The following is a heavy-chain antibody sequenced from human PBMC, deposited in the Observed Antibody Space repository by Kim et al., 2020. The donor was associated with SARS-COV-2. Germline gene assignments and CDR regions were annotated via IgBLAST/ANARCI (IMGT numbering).Heavy chain of an antibody. V-gene: IGHV3-30*04. CDR3: ASGVDPYSSSWYFYGMDV. Sequence: GGSLRLSCAASGFTFSSYAMHWVRQAPGKGLEWVAVISYDGSNKYYADSVKGRFTISRDNSKNTLYLQMNSLRAEDTAVYYCASGVDPYSSSWYFYGMDV. CDR1: GFTFSSYA. CDR2: ISYDGSNK. J-gene: IGHJ6*01. D-gene: IGHD6-13*01.